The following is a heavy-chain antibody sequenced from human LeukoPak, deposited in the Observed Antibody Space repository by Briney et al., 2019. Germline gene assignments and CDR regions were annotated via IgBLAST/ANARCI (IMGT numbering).Heavy chain of an antibody. CDR2: INPSGGST. CDR3: ARDRHSSGWAKFDY. Sequence: GASVKVSCKASGYTFTSYDINWVRQATGQGLEWMGIINPSGGSTSYAQKFQGRVTMTRDTSTSTVYMELSSLRSEDTAVYYCARDRHSSGWAKFDYWGQGTLVTVSS. D-gene: IGHD6-19*01. J-gene: IGHJ4*02. CDR1: GYTFTSYD. V-gene: IGHV1-46*01.